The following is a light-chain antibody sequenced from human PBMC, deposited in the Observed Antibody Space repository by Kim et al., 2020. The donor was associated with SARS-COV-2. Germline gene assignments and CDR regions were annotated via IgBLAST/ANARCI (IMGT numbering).Light chain of an antibody. V-gene: IGLV3-1*01. CDR1: KLGDKY. J-gene: IGLJ2*01. CDR2: QDS. CDR3: QAWDSSTVV. Sequence: ESTGQTASITCSGDKLGDKYSCWYQQKPGQSPVLVIYQDSKRPSGIPERFSGSNSGNTATLTISGTQAMDEADYYCQAWDSSTVVFGGGTQLTVL.